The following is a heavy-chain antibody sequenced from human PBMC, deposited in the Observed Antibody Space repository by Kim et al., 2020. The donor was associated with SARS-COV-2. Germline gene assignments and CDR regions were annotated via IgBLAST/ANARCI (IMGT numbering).Heavy chain of an antibody. CDR2: SWDGGST. Sequence: GGSLRLSCAASGFTFDDYTMHWVRQAPGKGLEWVSVSWDGGSTYYADSVKGRFTIPRDNSKNSLYLQMNSLRTEDTALYYCAKDGEDLGFDYWCQGTLVT. D-gene: IGHD2-15*01. V-gene: IGHV3-43*01. CDR1: GFTFDDYT. J-gene: IGHJ4*02. CDR3: AKDGEDLGFDY.